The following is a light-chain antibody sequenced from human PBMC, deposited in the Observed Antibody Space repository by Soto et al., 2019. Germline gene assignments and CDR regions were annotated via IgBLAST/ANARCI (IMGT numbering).Light chain of an antibody. V-gene: IGLV2-14*01. J-gene: IGLJ2*01. CDR2: DVS. Sequence: QSVLTQPASVSGSPGQSITISCTGSSSDVGGYNYVSWYQQYPGKAPKLMIYDVSNRPSGVSNRFSGSKSGNTASLTISGLQAEDEADYYCSSHTSSTTLVFGGGTKLTVL. CDR1: SSDVGGYNY. CDR3: SSHTSSTTLV.